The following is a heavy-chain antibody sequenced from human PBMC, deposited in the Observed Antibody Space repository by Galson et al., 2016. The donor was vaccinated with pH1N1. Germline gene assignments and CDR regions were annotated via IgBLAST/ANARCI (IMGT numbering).Heavy chain of an antibody. D-gene: IGHD2-15*01. V-gene: IGHV1-69*13. Sequence: SVKVSCKASGGLFTDYALCWVRQAPGEGLEWMRGIFPGFDITDYGPKFQDRVTITVDEPTTAAFLELSSLRSADTAVYYCAVCSVGNCYYFDYWGQGTLVTVSS. J-gene: IGHJ4*02. CDR2: IFPGFDIT. CDR1: GGLFTDYA. CDR3: AVCSVGNCYYFDY.